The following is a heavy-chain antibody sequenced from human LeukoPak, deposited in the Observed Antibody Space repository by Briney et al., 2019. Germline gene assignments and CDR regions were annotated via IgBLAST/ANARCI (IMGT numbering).Heavy chain of an antibody. Sequence: PGGSLRLSCAASGFTFSSYAMHWVRQAPDRGLEWVAVISYDGTYKYYTDSVKGRFTISRDNSKNTLFLQMNSLRAEDTAVYYCARGASYYHSSGYYPPDYWGQGTLVTVSS. J-gene: IGHJ4*02. V-gene: IGHV3-30-3*01. CDR1: GFTFSSYA. D-gene: IGHD3-22*01. CDR2: ISYDGTYK. CDR3: ARGASYYHSSGYYPPDY.